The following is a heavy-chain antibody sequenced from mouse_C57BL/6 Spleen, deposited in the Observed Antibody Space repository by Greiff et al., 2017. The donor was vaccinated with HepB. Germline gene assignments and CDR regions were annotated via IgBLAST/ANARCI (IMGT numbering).Heavy chain of an antibody. D-gene: IGHD1-1*01. V-gene: IGHV1-4*01. CDR3: AIWGISTVGAHWYFDV. CDR1: GYTFTSYT. J-gene: IGHJ1*03. CDR2: INPSSGFT. Sequence: QVQLQQSGAELARPGASVKMSCKASGYTFTSYTMHWVKQSPGQGLEWIGYINPSSGFTKYNQKFKDKATLTADKSSSTAYMQLSSLTSEDSAVYYCAIWGISTVGAHWYFDVWGTGTTVTVSS.